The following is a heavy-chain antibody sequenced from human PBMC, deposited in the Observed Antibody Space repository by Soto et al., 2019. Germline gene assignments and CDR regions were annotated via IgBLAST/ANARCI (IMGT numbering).Heavy chain of an antibody. D-gene: IGHD3-16*02. CDR2: IYYSGST. Sequence: SENLSLTCTVSGGSISSYYWSWIRQPPGKGLEWIGYIYYSGSTNYNPSLKSRVTISVDTSKNQFSLKLSSVTAADTAVYYCARARRLGELSVYGGYYFDYWGQGTLVTVSS. V-gene: IGHV4-59*01. J-gene: IGHJ4*02. CDR1: GGSISSYY. CDR3: ARARRLGELSVYGGYYFDY.